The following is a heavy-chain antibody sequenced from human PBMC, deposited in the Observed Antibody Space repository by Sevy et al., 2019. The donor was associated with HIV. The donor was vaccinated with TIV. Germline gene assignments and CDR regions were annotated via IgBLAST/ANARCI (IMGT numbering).Heavy chain of an antibody. Sequence: ASVKVSCKASGYTFSDSGYYVHWVRQAPGQGLEWMGWINPKSGATNYAQKFQGRVTMTRDTSVSTANMELSRLRYDETAVYYCARESYDFWTGPVDYDYGMDVWGQGTTVTVSS. J-gene: IGHJ6*02. CDR2: INPKSGAT. CDR1: GYTFSDSGYY. D-gene: IGHD3-3*01. CDR3: ARESYDFWTGPVDYDYGMDV. V-gene: IGHV1-2*02.